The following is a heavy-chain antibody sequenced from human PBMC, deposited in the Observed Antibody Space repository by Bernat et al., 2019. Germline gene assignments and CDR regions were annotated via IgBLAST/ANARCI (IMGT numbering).Heavy chain of an antibody. V-gene: IGHV4-30-4*01. CDR3: ARDDFWSGYYGYWYFDL. Sequence: QVQLQESGPGLVKPSQTLSLTCTVSGGSISSGDYYWSWIRQPPGKGLEWIGYIYYSGSTYYNPSLKSRVTISVDTSKNQFSLKLSSVTAADTAVYYCARDDFWSGYYGYWYFDLWGRGTLVTVSS. CDR1: GGSISSGDYY. D-gene: IGHD3-3*01. J-gene: IGHJ2*01. CDR2: IYYSGST.